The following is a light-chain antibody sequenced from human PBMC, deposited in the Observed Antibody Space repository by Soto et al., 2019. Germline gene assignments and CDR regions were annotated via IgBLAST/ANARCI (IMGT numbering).Light chain of an antibody. CDR1: QSVGSK. Sequence: EIVMTQSPPTLSVSPGERATLSCRASQSVGSKLAWYQQRPGQAPRLLIYDAPNRDSGIPARFSGSGAGTEFSLTIDSLQAEDFATYYCQQDGDWPGAFGGGTTVEIK. CDR3: QQDGDWPGA. V-gene: IGKV3D-15*01. CDR2: DAP. J-gene: IGKJ4*01.